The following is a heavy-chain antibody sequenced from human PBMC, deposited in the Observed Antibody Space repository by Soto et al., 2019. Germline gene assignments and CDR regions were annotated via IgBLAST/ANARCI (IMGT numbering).Heavy chain of an antibody. D-gene: IGHD3-3*01. V-gene: IGHV1-69*06. J-gene: IGHJ3*02. CDR3: ARDRYYDFWSGDQDAFDI. CDR1: GGTFSSYA. CDR2: IIPIFGTA. Sequence: SVKVSCKASGGTFSSYAISWVRQAPGQGLEWMGGIIPIFGTANYAQKFQGRVTITADKSTSTAYMELSSLRSEDTAVYYCARDRYYDFWSGDQDAFDIWGQGTFVPAS.